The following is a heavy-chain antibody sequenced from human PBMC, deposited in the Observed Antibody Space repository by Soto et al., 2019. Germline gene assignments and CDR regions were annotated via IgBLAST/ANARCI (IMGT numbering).Heavy chain of an antibody. CDR3: ARGGSKYYDFWERAFDI. Sequence: SETLSLTCAVYGGSFSGYYWSWIRQPPGKGLEWIGEINHSGSTNYNLSLKSRVTISVDTSKNQFSLKLSSVTAADTAVYYCARGGSKYYDFWERAFDIWGQGTMVTVSS. D-gene: IGHD3-3*01. CDR2: INHSGST. CDR1: GGSFSGYY. J-gene: IGHJ3*02. V-gene: IGHV4-34*01.